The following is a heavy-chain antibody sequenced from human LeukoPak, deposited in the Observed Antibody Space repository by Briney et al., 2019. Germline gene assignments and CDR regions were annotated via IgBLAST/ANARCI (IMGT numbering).Heavy chain of an antibody. J-gene: IGHJ4*02. D-gene: IGHD4/OR15-4a*01. CDR3: ASGASDELMTYYFDY. V-gene: IGHV4-31*03. CDR1: GGSISSGGYY. CDR2: IYYSGST. Sequence: PSQTLSLTCTVSGGSISSGGYYWSWIRQHPGQGLEWIGYIYYSGSTYYNPSLKSRVTISVDTSKNQFSLKLSSVTAADTAVYYCASGASDELMTYYFDYWGQGTLVTVSS.